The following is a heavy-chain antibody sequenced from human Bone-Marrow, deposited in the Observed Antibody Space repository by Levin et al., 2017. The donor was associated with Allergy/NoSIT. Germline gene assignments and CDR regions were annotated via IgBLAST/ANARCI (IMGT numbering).Heavy chain of an antibody. J-gene: IGHJ5*02. CDR1: GGSTDGEY. CDR3: ARGSRGYGP. V-gene: IGHV4-59*01. CDR2: IFYTGST. D-gene: IGHD5-18*01. Sequence: PSETLSLTCTVSGGSTDGEYWTWIRQPPGKGLEWIGHIFYTGSTNYNPSLKSRLSISIDTSNNQFSLKLRSVIAADTAMYYCARGSRGYGPWGQGTLVTVSS.